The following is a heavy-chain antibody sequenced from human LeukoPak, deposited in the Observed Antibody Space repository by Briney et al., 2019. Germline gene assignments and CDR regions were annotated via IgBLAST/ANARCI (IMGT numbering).Heavy chain of an antibody. J-gene: IGHJ4*02. CDR3: ARDPVAGSFDFDRFLDY. CDR2: SSGSGGST. CDR1: AFTFSSYA. V-gene: IGHV3-23*01. D-gene: IGHD6-19*01. Sequence: GGSLRLSCAASAFTFSSYALSWVRQAAGKGLEWVSASSGSGGSTYYADSVKGRFTISRDNSKNTLYLQMNSLRAEDTAVYYCARDPVAGSFDFDRFLDYWGQGTLVTVSS.